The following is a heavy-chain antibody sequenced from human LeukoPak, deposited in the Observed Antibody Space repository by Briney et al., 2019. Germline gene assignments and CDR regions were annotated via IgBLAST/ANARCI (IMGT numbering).Heavy chain of an antibody. D-gene: IGHD5-12*01. V-gene: IGHV3-23*01. CDR2: ISGSGGST. CDR3: AKENRVGGFDSAFDI. J-gene: IGHJ3*02. CDR1: GFTFSNYA. Sequence: GGSLRLSCAASGFTFSNYAMSWVRQAPGKGLEWVSGISGSGGSTFYADSVKGRFTISRDNSKNTLYLQVNSLRAEDTAVYYCAKENRVGGFDSAFDIWGQGTMVTVSS.